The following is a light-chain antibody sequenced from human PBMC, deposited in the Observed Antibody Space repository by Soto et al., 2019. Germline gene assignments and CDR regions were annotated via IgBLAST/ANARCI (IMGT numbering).Light chain of an antibody. CDR1: QSVSSY. CDR2: DAT. CDR3: HQRST. Sequence: EIVLTQSPATLSLSPGERATLSCRASQSVSSYLAWYQQKPGQAPRLLIYDATNRATGIPARFSGSGSGTDFTLPIRRLEPEDFAVYYRHQRSTLGPGPKVH. J-gene: IGKJ3*01. V-gene: IGKV3-11*01.